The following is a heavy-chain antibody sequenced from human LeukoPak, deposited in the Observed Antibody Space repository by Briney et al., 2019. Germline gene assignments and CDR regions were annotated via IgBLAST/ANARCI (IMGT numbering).Heavy chain of an antibody. CDR3: AGTVRTDIDY. Sequence: SETLSLTCTVSGYSISSGYYWGWIRQPPGKGLEWIGSIYHSGSTYYNPSLKSRVTISVDTSKNQFSLKLSSVTAADTAVYYCAGTVRTDIDYWGQGTLVTVSS. CDR2: IYHSGST. CDR1: GYSISSGYY. J-gene: IGHJ4*02. V-gene: IGHV4-38-2*02. D-gene: IGHD1-14*01.